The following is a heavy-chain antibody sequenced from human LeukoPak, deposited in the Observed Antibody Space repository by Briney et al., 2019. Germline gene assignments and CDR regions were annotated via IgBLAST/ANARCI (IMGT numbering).Heavy chain of an antibody. D-gene: IGHD6-13*01. J-gene: IGHJ6*03. V-gene: IGHV4-34*01. Sequence: SETLSLTCAVYGGSFSGYYWSWIRQPPGKGLEWIGEINHSGSTNYNPSLKSRVTISVDTSKNQFSLKLSSLTAADTAVYYCARNPLPKQQLVPLYYYYMDVWGKGTTVTVSS. CDR1: GGSFSGYY. CDR2: INHSGST. CDR3: ARNPLPKQQLVPLYYYYMDV.